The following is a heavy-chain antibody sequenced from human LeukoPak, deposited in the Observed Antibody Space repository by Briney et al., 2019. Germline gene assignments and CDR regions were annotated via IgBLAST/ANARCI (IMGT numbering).Heavy chain of an antibody. V-gene: IGHV3-30*04. CDR3: AKGLTRSGSYDY. D-gene: IGHD1-26*01. CDR1: GFTFSSYA. Sequence: GGSLRLSCAASGFTFSSYALHWVRQAPGKGLEWVAVISYDGSSEYCADSVKGRFTISRDNSKNTLYLQMNSLRAEDTAVYYCAKGLTRSGSYDYWGQGTLVTVSS. CDR2: ISYDGSSE. J-gene: IGHJ4*02.